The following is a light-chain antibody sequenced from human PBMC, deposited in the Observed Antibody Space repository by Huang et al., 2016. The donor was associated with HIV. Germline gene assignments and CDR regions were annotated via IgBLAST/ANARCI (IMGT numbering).Light chain of an antibody. V-gene: IGKV1-33*01. CDR2: DAS. CDR3: QQYDDLPYT. Sequence: DIQMTQSPSSLSASVGDRVTITCLASQDIRNYLNWYQQKPGKAPKLLIYDASNLETGVPSRFSGSGSGTEFTFTISSLQPEDIATYYCQQYDDLPYTFGQGTKLEIK. J-gene: IGKJ2*01. CDR1: QDIRNY.